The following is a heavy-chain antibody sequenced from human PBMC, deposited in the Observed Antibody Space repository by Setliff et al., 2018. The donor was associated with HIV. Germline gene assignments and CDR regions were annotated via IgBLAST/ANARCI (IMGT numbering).Heavy chain of an antibody. CDR2: IYTSGST. CDR3: ARVAVAGTTFDVFDI. V-gene: IGHV4-61*02. D-gene: IGHD6-19*01. Sequence: SETLSLTCTVSGGSISSGSYYWSWIRQPAGKGLEWIGRIYTSGSTNYNPSLKSRVTISVDTSKNQFSLKLKSVTAADTAVYYCARVAVAGTTFDVFDIWGQGTVVTVS. CDR1: GGSISSGSYY. J-gene: IGHJ3*02.